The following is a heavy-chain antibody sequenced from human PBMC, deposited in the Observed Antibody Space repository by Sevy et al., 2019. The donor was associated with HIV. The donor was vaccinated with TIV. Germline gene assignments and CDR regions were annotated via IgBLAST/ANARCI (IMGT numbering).Heavy chain of an antibody. CDR1: GFTFSSYA. Sequence: GGSLRLSCAASGFTFSSYAMSWVRQAPGKGLEWVSAISGSGGSTYYADSVKGRFTIPRDNSKNTLYLQMNSLRAEDTAVYYCAKDRDREGGLYYDSSGYYGTLFDYWGQGTLVTVSS. CDR2: ISGSGGST. V-gene: IGHV3-23*01. J-gene: IGHJ4*02. D-gene: IGHD3-22*01. CDR3: AKDRDREGGLYYDSSGYYGTLFDY.